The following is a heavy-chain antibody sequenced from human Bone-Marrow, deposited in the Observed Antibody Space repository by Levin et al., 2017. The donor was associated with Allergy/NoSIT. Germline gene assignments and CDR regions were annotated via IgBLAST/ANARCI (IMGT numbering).Heavy chain of an antibody. J-gene: IGHJ4*02. V-gene: IGHV3-64*05. CDR3: VGAVSGHFDY. D-gene: IGHD6-19*01. CDR1: GLTFRNYG. Sequence: PGGSLRLSCSVSGLTFRNYGMHWVRQAPGKGLEHVSGISGDGGSTYNADSVKGRFTISRDNSKNTLYVQMSSLRTEDTAVYYCVGAVSGHFDYWGQGALVAVSS. CDR2: ISGDGGST.